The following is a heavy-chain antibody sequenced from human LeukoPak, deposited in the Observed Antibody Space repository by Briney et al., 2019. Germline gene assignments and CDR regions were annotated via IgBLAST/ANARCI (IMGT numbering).Heavy chain of an antibody. CDR1: GFTFSSYA. D-gene: IGHD6-6*01. J-gene: IGHJ5*02. CDR2: ISGSGGST. CDR3: AKDGSWYSRSPNWFDP. Sequence: PGGSLRLSCAASGFTFSSYAMSWVRQAPGKGLEWVSGISGSGGSTYYADSVKGRFTISRDNSKNTLYLQMNSLRAEDTAVYYCAKDGSWYSRSPNWFDPWGQGTLVTVSS. V-gene: IGHV3-23*01.